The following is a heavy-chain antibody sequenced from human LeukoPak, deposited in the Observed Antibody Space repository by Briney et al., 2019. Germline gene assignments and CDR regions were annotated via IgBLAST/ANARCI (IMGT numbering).Heavy chain of an antibody. CDR3: ARAKYQLPRS. CDR2: INHSGST. J-gene: IGHJ5*02. Sequence: PSETLSLTCAVYGGSFSGYYWSWIRQPPGKGLEWIGEINHSGSTNYNPSLKSRVTISVDTSKNQFSLKLSSVTAADTAVYYCARAKYQLPRSWGQGTLVTVSS. D-gene: IGHD2-2*01. V-gene: IGHV4-34*01. CDR1: GGSFSGYY.